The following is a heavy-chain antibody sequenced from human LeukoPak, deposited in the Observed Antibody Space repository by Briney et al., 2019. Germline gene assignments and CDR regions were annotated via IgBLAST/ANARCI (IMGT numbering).Heavy chain of an antibody. V-gene: IGHV3-48*02. CDR1: GFTFSNYN. Sequence: GGSLRLSCAASGFTFSNYNINWVRQAPGKGLEWIAYISSGSSTIYYADSAKGRFTISRDNAKNSLYLQMNSLRDEDTAVYYCARDYGSHGEYFDYWGRGTLLSVSS. D-gene: IGHD3-10*01. CDR2: ISSGSSTI. J-gene: IGHJ4*02. CDR3: ARDYGSHGEYFDY.